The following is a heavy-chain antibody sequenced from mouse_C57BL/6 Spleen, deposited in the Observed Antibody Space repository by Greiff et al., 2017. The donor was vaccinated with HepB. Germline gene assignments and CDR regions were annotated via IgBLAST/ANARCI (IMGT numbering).Heavy chain of an antibody. CDR2: IYPGSGST. CDR3: ARFPLNYWYFDV. Sequence: QVQLQQPGAELVKPGASVKMSCKASGYTFTSYWITWVKQRPGQGLEWIGDIYPGSGSTNYNEKFKSKATLTVDTSSSTAYMQLSSLTSEDSAVYYCARFPLNYWYFDVWGTGTTVTDSS. V-gene: IGHV1-55*01. J-gene: IGHJ1*03. D-gene: IGHD6-1*01. CDR1: GYTFTSYW.